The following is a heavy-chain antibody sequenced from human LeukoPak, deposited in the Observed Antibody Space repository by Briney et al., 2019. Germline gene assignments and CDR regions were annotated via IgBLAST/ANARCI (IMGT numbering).Heavy chain of an antibody. D-gene: IGHD3-10*01. CDR2: FDPEDGET. CDR1: GYTLTELS. Sequence: ASVKVSCKVSGYTLTELSMHWVRQAPGKGLEWMGGFDPEDGETIYAQKFQGRVTMTEDTSTDTAYMELSSLRSEDTAVYYCATNGITMVRGATYGYWGQGTLVTVSS. J-gene: IGHJ4*02. V-gene: IGHV1-24*01. CDR3: ATNGITMVRGATYGY.